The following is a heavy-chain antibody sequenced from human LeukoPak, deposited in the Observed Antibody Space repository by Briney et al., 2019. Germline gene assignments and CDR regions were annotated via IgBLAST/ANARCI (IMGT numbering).Heavy chain of an antibody. CDR1: GFTLSSYS. V-gene: IGHV3-21*01. CDR3: ARGGLNFDAFDI. D-gene: IGHD1-7*01. CDR2: IGSRSTYT. J-gene: IGHJ3*02. Sequence: KPGGSLRLSCAASGFTLSSYSMNWVRQAPGKGLEWVSSIGSRSTYTYSADSVKGRFTISRDNAQNSLYLQMNSLRAGDTAVYYCARGGLNFDAFDIWGQGTMVTVSS.